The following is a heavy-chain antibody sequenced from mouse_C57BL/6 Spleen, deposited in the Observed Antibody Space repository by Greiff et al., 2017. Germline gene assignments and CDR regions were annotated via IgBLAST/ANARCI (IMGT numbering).Heavy chain of an antibody. J-gene: IGHJ1*03. D-gene: IGHD1-1*01. CDR2: IDPSDSYT. Sequence: QVQLQQPGAELVMPGASVKLSCKASGYTFTSYWMHWVKQRPGQGLEWIGEIDPSDSYTNYNQKFKGKSTLTVDKSSSTAYMQLSSLTSEDSAVYYCARLRDYYGSRDWYFDVWGTGTTVTVSS. CDR3: ARLRDYYGSRDWYFDV. V-gene: IGHV1-69*01. CDR1: GYTFTSYW.